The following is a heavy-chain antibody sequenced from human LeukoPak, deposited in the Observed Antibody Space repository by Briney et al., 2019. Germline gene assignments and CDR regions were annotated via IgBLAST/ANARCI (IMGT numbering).Heavy chain of an antibody. J-gene: IGHJ4*02. Sequence: GSLRLSCAASGFTFSSYWMSWVRQPPGKGLEWIGSIYYSGRTYYNPSLKSRVTISVDTSKNQFSLKLNSVTAADTAVYYCXXXXXXXXXXXGVVTHRYYFDYWGQGTLVTVSS. V-gene: IGHV4-39*07. CDR2: IYYSGRT. D-gene: IGHD3-3*01. CDR1: GFTFSSYW. CDR3: XXXXXXXXXXXGVVTHRYYFDY.